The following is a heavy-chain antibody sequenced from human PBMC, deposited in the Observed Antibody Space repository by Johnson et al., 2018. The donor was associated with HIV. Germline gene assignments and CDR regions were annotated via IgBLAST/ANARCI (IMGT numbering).Heavy chain of an antibody. Sequence: QVQLVESGGGVVQPGRSLRLSCAASGFTFSSYAMHWVRQAPGKGLEWVAVISYDGSNKYYADSVTGRFTISRDNSKNTLYLQMNSLRAEDTAVYYCARVGDSSSSLGAFDIWGQGTMVTVSS. J-gene: IGHJ3*02. CDR3: ARVGDSSSSLGAFDI. CDR2: ISYDGSNK. D-gene: IGHD6-6*01. V-gene: IGHV3-30-3*01. CDR1: GFTFSSYA.